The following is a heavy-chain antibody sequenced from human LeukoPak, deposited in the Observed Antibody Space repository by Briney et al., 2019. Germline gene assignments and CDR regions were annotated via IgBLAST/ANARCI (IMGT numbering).Heavy chain of an antibody. Sequence: GGSLRLSCAASGFTFSSYAMSWVRQAPGKGLEWVSAINGSGASTYYADSVKGRFTISRDNSKNTLYLQMNSLRAEDTAVYYCAKDPYSSGWYLWFDPWGQGTLVTLSS. CDR2: INGSGAST. J-gene: IGHJ5*02. CDR1: GFTFSSYA. D-gene: IGHD6-19*01. CDR3: AKDPYSSGWYLWFDP. V-gene: IGHV3-23*01.